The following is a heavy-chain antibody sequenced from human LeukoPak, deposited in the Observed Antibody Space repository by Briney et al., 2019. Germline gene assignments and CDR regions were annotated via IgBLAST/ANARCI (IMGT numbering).Heavy chain of an antibody. CDR3: AKSYTGSRLGFDY. J-gene: IGHJ4*02. CDR2: ISGSGGNT. CDR1: GFTFSSYA. D-gene: IGHD1-26*01. V-gene: IGHV3-23*01. Sequence: GGSRRLSCAASGFTFSSYAMSWVGQAPGKGLEWVSTISGSGGNTYYADSVKGRFTISRDNSKNTLYLQMNSLRAEDTAVYYCAKSYTGSRLGFDYWGQGTLVTVSS.